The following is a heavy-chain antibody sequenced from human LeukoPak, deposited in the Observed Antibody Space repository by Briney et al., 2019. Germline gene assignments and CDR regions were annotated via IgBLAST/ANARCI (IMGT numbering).Heavy chain of an antibody. Sequence: PSETLSLTCTVSGGSISSHYWSWIRQPPGKGLEWIGSIYYSGSTYYNPSLKSRVTISVDTSKNQFSLKLSSVTAADTAVYYCARRHSGPIDYWGQGTLVTVSS. V-gene: IGHV4-39*07. CDR2: IYYSGST. D-gene: IGHD1-26*01. J-gene: IGHJ4*02. CDR1: GGSISSHY. CDR3: ARRHSGPIDY.